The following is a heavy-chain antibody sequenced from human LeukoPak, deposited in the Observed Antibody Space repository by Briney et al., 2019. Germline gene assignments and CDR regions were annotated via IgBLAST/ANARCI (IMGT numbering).Heavy chain of an antibody. Sequence: SETLSLTCTVSGGSIRSYYWSWIRQPAGKELEWIGRIYTSGSTNYNPSLKSRVTISVDTSKNQFSLKLSSVTAADTAVYYCARASYSSSWYVDGMDVWGQGTTVTVSS. CDR2: IYTSGST. J-gene: IGHJ6*02. V-gene: IGHV4-4*07. CDR1: GGSIRSYY. D-gene: IGHD6-13*01. CDR3: ARASYSSSWYVDGMDV.